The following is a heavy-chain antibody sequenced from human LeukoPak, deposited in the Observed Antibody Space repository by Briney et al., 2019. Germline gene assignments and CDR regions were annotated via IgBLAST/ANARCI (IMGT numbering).Heavy chain of an antibody. D-gene: IGHD6-13*01. CDR3: ARDISPRRPTSIAAAAPDDYMDV. J-gene: IGHJ6*03. CDR1: GYTFTGYY. CDR2: INPNSGGT. Sequence: ASVKVSCKASGYTFTGYYIHWVRQAPGQGLEWMGWINPNSGGTNYVQKFKGWVTMTRDTSISTAYMELSRLRSDDTAVYYCARDISPRRPTSIAAAAPDDYMDVWGKGTTVTVSS. V-gene: IGHV1-2*04.